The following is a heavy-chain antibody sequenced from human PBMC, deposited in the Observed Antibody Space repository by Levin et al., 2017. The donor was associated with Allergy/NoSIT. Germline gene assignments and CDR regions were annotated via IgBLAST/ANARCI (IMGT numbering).Heavy chain of an antibody. J-gene: IGHJ4*02. Sequence: TLSLTCAVYGGSFSGYYWSWIRQPPGKGLEWIGEINHSGSTNYNPSLKSRVTISVDTSKNQFSLKLSSVTAADTAVYYCARKAAMVRGVKRIYYFDYWGQGTLVTVSS. CDR2: INHSGST. CDR3: ARKAAMVRGVKRIYYFDY. V-gene: IGHV4-34*01. D-gene: IGHD3-10*01. CDR1: GGSFSGYY.